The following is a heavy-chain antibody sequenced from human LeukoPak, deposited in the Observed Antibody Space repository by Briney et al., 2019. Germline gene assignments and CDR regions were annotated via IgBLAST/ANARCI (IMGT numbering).Heavy chain of an antibody. D-gene: IGHD3-10*01. CDR3: ARDPLMVRGEKKGYYGMDV. CDR2: IYSGGST. Sequence: GGSLRLSCAASGFTVSSNYMSWVRQAPGKGLEWVSVIYSGGSTYYADSVKGRFAISRHNSKNTLYLQMNSLRAEDTAVYYCARDPLMVRGEKKGYYGMDVWGQGTTVTVSS. V-gene: IGHV3-53*04. CDR1: GFTVSSNY. J-gene: IGHJ6*02.